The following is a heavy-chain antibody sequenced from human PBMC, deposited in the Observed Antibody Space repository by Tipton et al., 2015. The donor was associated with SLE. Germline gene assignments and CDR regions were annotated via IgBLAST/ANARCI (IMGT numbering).Heavy chain of an antibody. J-gene: IGHJ4*02. CDR1: GGSITDYY. CDR2: IYYSGTT. D-gene: IGHD3-22*01. Sequence: TLSLTCTVSGGSITDYYWNWIRQPPGKGREWIGYIYYSGTTNYRPSLKSRVTISVDTSKKQISLKLSSVTAADTAVYYCARLKYYDSTGYFDNWGQGTLVTVSS. CDR3: ARLKYYDSTGYFDN. V-gene: IGHV4-59*07.